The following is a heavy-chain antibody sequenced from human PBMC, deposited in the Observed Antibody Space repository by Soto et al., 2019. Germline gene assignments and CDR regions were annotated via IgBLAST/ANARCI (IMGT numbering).Heavy chain of an antibody. V-gene: IGHV3-33*01. J-gene: IGHJ6*02. CDR1: GFTFSSYG. CDR3: AGNSHDYYYYYGMDV. Sequence: GGSLRLSCAASGFTFSSYGMHWVRQAPGKGLEWVAVIWYDGSNKYYADSVKGRFTISRDNSKNTIYLQMNSLRAEDTALYYCAGNSHDYYYYYGMDVWGQGTTVTVSS. CDR2: IWYDGSNK. D-gene: IGHD1-1*01.